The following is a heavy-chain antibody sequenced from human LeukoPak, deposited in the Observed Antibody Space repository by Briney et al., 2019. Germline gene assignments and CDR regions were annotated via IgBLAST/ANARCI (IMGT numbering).Heavy chain of an antibody. CDR3: ARSSGGSYPYFGY. J-gene: IGHJ4*02. D-gene: IGHD1-26*01. CDR2: ISYDGRNE. CDR1: GFTFSSYA. V-gene: IGHV3-30*04. Sequence: PGRSLRLSCAASGFTFSSYAMHWVRQAPGKGLEWVSLISYDGRNEHYADSAKGRFTISRDNSKNTLSLQMNGLRAEDTAVYYCARSSGGSYPYFGYWGQGTLVTVSS.